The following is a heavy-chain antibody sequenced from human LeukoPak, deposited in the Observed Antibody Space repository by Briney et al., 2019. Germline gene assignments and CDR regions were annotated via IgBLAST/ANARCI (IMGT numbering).Heavy chain of an antibody. V-gene: IGHV1-2*02. CDR1: GYTLTGYY. D-gene: IGHD2-2*01. Sequence: ASVTVSCKASGYTLTGYYMHWVRQAPGQGLEWMGWINPNSGGTNYAQKFQGRVTMTRDTSISTAYMELSRLRSDDTAVYYCATTLLPAAMPYYYYYYGMDVWGQGTTVTVSS. CDR2: INPNSGGT. CDR3: ATTLLPAAMPYYYYYYGMDV. J-gene: IGHJ6*02.